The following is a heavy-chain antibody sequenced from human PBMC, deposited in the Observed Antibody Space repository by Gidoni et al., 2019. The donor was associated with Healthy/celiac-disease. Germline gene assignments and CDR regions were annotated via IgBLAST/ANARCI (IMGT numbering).Heavy chain of an antibody. D-gene: IGHD1-1*01. CDR1: GYTFTGYY. CDR3: AREERHYYYGMDV. Sequence: QVQLAQSGAEVKKLGASVKVSCKASGYTFTGYYMHWVRQAPGQGLEWMGWINPNSGGTNYAQKFRCRVTMTRDTSISTAYMELSRLRSDDTAVYYCAREERHYYYGMDVWGQGTTVTVSS. J-gene: IGHJ6*02. CDR2: INPNSGGT. V-gene: IGHV1-2*02.